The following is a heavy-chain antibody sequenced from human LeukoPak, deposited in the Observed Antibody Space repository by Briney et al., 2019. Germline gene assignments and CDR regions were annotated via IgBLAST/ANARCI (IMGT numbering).Heavy chain of an antibody. V-gene: IGHV4-61*02. CDR1: GGSISSGSYY. J-gene: IGHJ3*02. CDR3: ASTNIVLMVYALNNDAFDI. D-gene: IGHD2-8*01. Sequence: SETLSLTCTVSGGSISSGSYYWSWIRQPAGKGLEWIGRIYTSGSTNYNPSLKSRVTIPVDTSKNQFSLKLSSVTAADTAVYYCASTNIVLMVYALNNDAFDIWGQGTMVTVSS. CDR2: IYTSGST.